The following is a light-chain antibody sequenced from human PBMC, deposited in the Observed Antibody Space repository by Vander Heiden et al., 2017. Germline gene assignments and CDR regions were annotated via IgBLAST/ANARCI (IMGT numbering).Light chain of an antibody. V-gene: IGKV1-5*03. CDR3: QQYNSYPLT. CDR1: QSISSW. CDR2: KAS. Sequence: DIQMTQSPSTPSASVGDRVTITCRASQSISSWLAWYQQKPGKAPKLLIYKASSLESGVPSRFSGSGSGTEFTLTISSLQADDFATYYCQQYNSYPLTFGQGTKVEIK. J-gene: IGKJ1*01.